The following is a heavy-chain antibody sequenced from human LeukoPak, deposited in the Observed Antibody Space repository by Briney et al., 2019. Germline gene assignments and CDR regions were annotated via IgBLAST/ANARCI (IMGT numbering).Heavy chain of an antibody. V-gene: IGHV4-39*07. CDR1: GGSISSDYYY. CDR3: ARGKDYYDSSPYDAFDI. J-gene: IGHJ3*02. CDR2: IYYSGST. D-gene: IGHD3-22*01. Sequence: SETLSLTCTVSGGSISSDYYYWGWIRQPPGKGLEWIGNIYYSGSTYYNPSLKSRVTISVDTSKNQFSLKLSSVTAADTAVYYCARGKDYYDSSPYDAFDIWGQGTMVTVSS.